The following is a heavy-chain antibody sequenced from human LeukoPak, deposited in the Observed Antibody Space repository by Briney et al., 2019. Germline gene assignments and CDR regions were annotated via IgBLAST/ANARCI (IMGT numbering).Heavy chain of an antibody. Sequence: GGSLRLSCAASGFTFSSYGMHWVRQAPGKGLEWVAVISYDGSNKYYADSVKGRFTISRDNSKNTLYLQMNSLRAEDTAVYYCAKNYGSGSYSVDYWGRGTLVTVSS. J-gene: IGHJ4*02. D-gene: IGHD3-10*01. V-gene: IGHV3-30*18. CDR3: AKNYGSGSYSVDY. CDR1: GFTFSSYG. CDR2: ISYDGSNK.